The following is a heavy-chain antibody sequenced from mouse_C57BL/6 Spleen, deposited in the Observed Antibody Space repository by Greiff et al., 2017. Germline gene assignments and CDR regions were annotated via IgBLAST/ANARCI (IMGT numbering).Heavy chain of an antibody. CDR3: TRRPNYYSNPYAMDY. CDR1: GYPFTDYE. Sequence: VQLQQSGAELVRPGASVTLSCKASGYPFTDYEMHWVKQTPVHGLEWIGAIDPETGGTAYNQKFKGKAILTADKSSSTAYMELRSLTSEDSAVYYCTRRPNYYSNPYAMDYWGQGTSVTVSS. D-gene: IGHD2-5*01. CDR2: IDPETGGT. V-gene: IGHV1-15*01. J-gene: IGHJ4*01.